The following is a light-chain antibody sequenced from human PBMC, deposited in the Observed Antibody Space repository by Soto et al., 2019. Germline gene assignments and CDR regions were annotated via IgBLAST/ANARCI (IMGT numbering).Light chain of an antibody. CDR3: QQSYSTPLT. J-gene: IGKJ4*01. Sequence: DIQMTQSPSSLSASVGDRVTINCRASQSIISYLNWYQQKPGKAPKLLIYAASSLQSGVPSRFSGSGSGTDFTLTISSLQPEDFATYYCQQSYSTPLTFGGGTRWIS. CDR1: QSIISY. V-gene: IGKV1-39*01. CDR2: AAS.